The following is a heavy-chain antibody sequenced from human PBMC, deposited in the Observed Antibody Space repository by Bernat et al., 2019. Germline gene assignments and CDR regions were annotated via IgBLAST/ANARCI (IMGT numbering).Heavy chain of an antibody. CDR1: GGSFSGYY. CDR3: ARQKWSIAARRAAFDI. J-gene: IGHJ3*02. V-gene: IGHV4-34*01. Sequence: QVQLQQWGAGLFKPSETLSLTCAVYGGSFSGYYWSWIRQPPGKGLEWIGEINHSGSTNYNPSLKSRVTISVDTSKNQFSLKLSSVTAADTAVYYCARQKWSIAARRAAFDIWGQGTMVTVSS. D-gene: IGHD6-6*01. CDR2: INHSGST.